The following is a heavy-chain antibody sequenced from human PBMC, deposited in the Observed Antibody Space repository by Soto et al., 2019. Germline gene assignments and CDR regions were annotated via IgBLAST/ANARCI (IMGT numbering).Heavy chain of an antibody. CDR3: ARGGYSSSWSTYYYYGMDV. CDR2: INHSGST. D-gene: IGHD6-13*01. CDR1: GGSLSGYY. J-gene: IGHJ6*02. V-gene: IGHV4-34*01. Sequence: SETLSLTCAVYGGSLSGYYWSWIRQPPGKGLEWIGDINHSGSTNYNPSLNSRVTISVDTSKNQFSLKLSSVTAADTAVYYCARGGYSSSWSTYYYYGMDVWGQGTTVTVS.